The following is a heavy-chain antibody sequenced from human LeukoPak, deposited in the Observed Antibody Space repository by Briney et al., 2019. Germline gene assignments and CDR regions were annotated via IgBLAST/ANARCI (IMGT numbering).Heavy chain of an antibody. CDR1: GFTFSDYY. J-gene: IGHJ4*02. D-gene: IGHD2-15*01. Sequence: GGSLRLSCAASGFTFSDYYMSWIRRAPGKGLEWVSYISSSGSTIYYADSVKGRFTISRDNAKNSLFLQMNSLRAEDTAVYYCARDRGFCSGGSCFPNFDFWGQGTLVTVSS. CDR2: ISSSGSTI. CDR3: ARDRGFCSGGSCFPNFDF. V-gene: IGHV3-11*01.